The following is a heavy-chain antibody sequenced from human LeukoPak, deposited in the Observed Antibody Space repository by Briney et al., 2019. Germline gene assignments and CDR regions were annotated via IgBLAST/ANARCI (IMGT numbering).Heavy chain of an antibody. CDR3: ARDPGTYYDILTGYYTPYYFDH. Sequence: ASLKVSCKASGYTFTSYGISWVRQAPGQGLEWMGWISTYKGDTDYAHNFQGRVTMSTDTSTSTAYMEVRSLRSDDTAVYYCARDPGTYYDILTGYYTPYYFDHWGPGTLVSVSS. J-gene: IGHJ4*02. D-gene: IGHD3-9*01. V-gene: IGHV1-18*01. CDR1: GYTFTSYG. CDR2: ISTYKGDT.